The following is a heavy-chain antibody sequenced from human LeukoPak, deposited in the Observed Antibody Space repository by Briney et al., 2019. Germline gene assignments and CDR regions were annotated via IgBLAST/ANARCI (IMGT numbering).Heavy chain of an antibody. CDR1: GYSFTDYY. V-gene: IGHV1-2*02. Sequence: ASVPVSCQDSGYSFTDYYIHWLRQAPAQGLEWMGWINLNNGGTNYEHKFQGRVTMTRDTSISTTSMELSRLRSDDTAVYYCARMTTVAPDGVDTWGQGTTVT. CDR2: INLNNGGT. J-gene: IGHJ3*02. D-gene: IGHD4-23*01. CDR3: ARMTTVAPDGVDT.